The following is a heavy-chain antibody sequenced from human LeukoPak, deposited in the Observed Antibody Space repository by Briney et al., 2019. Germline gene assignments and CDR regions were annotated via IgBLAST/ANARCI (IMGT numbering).Heavy chain of an antibody. CDR3: AKDLHDILTGYYPIDY. CDR2: ISGSGGST. CDR1: GFTFSSYA. D-gene: IGHD3-9*01. J-gene: IGHJ4*02. Sequence: GGSLRLSCAASGFTFSSYAMSWVRQAPGKGLEWVSAISGSGGSTYYADSVKGRFTISRDNSKNTLYLQMNSLRAEDTAVYYCAKDLHDILTGYYPIDYWGQGTLVTVSS. V-gene: IGHV3-23*01.